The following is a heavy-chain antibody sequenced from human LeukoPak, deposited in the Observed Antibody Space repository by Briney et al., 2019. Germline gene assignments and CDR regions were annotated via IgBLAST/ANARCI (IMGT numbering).Heavy chain of an antibody. D-gene: IGHD6-19*01. CDR1: AFTLSDFT. Sequence: GGSLRLSCAAPAFTLSDFTMHWVRQASGKGLEWVDRIRGKANNYATEYGASVKGRFTISRDDAKNTAYLQMNSLKTEDTAIYYCSAGPSGWTEFFRHWGQGTLVTVSS. J-gene: IGHJ1*01. CDR2: IRGKANNYAT. V-gene: IGHV3-73*01. CDR3: SAGPSGWTEFFRH.